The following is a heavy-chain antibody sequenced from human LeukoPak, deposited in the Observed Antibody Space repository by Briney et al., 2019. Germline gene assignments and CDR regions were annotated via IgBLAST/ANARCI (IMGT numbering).Heavy chain of an antibody. CDR3: ATPGEMATVSYFAY. V-gene: IGHV3-30-3*01. D-gene: IGHD5-24*01. J-gene: IGHJ4*02. CDR1: GFTFSSYA. Sequence: PGRSLRLSCAASGFTFSSYAMHGVRQAPGKGLEWVAVISYDGSNKYYADSVKGRFTISRDNSRDTLYLQMNSLKPEDTAVYYCATPGEMATVSYFAYWGQGTLVTVSS. CDR2: ISYDGSNK.